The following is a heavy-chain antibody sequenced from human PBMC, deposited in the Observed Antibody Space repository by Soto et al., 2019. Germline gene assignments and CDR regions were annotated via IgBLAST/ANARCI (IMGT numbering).Heavy chain of an antibody. Sequence: ASVKVSCKSSGYPFNTYYLHWVRQAPGQGLEWMGMIHPSGGGSTYAQKFLGRVTMTMDSSTSTVFMELTSLRSADTAVYYCARGGHIAVVTDSFDSWRQGTLVTVSS. CDR3: ARGGHIAVVTDSFDS. CDR2: IHPSGGGS. CDR1: GYPFNTYY. D-gene: IGHD2-21*02. J-gene: IGHJ4*02. V-gene: IGHV1-46*02.